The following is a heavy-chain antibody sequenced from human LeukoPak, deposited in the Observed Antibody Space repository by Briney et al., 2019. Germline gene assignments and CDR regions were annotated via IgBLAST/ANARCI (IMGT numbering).Heavy chain of an antibody. CDR3: ARRAKGVIDY. J-gene: IGHJ4*02. Sequence: GGSLRLSCAASGFTFSNAWMSRVRQAPGKGLEWVGHIKSKSDGGTTDYAAPVKGRFTISRDNAKNSLYLQMNSLRAEDTAVYYCARRAKGVIDYWGQGTLVTVSS. CDR2: IKSKSDGGTT. V-gene: IGHV3-15*01. CDR1: GFTFSNAW.